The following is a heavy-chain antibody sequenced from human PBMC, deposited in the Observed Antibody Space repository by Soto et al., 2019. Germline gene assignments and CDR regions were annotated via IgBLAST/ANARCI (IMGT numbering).Heavy chain of an antibody. Sequence: QVQLQESGPGLVKPSESLSLSCTVSGASVRSRTNYWGWIRQPPGKGLEWIGSIYYSGTTYYNPSLQSRVTISVDLSKNHFSLKLGSVTAADTAIYYCGRLDLIFGGTGVFDSWGQGTLVTVSS. CDR3: GRLDLIFGGTGVFDS. CDR1: GASVRSRTNY. CDR2: IYYSGTT. V-gene: IGHV4-39*01. J-gene: IGHJ4*02. D-gene: IGHD2-15*01.